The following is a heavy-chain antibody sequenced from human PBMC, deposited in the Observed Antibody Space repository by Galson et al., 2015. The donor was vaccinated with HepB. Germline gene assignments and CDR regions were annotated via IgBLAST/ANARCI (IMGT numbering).Heavy chain of an antibody. J-gene: IGHJ4*02. V-gene: IGHV1-18*01. CDR3: ARGGLATLGGPTFDS. CDR1: GYTFTKFG. CDR2: ISAYSGNA. Sequence: SVKVSCKASGYTFTKFGISWLRQAPGQGLEWMGRISAYSGNANHAQKLQGRVTMTTDTSTNTAYMELRGLRSDDTAVYYCARGGLATLGGPTFDSWGQGTLVTVSS. D-gene: IGHD5-24*01.